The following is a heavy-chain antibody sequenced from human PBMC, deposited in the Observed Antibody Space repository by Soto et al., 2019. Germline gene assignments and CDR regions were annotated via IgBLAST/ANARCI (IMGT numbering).Heavy chain of an antibody. J-gene: IGHJ2*01. D-gene: IGHD6-25*01. CDR2: IYYSGST. CDR1: GGSISSYY. V-gene: IGHV4-59*08. Sequence: SETLSLTCTVSGGSISSYYWSWIRQPPGKGLEWIGYIYYSGSTNYNPSLKSRVTISVDTSKNQFSLKLSSVTAADTAVYYCASCSATTDWYFDLWGRGTLVTVSS. CDR3: ASCSATTDWYFDL.